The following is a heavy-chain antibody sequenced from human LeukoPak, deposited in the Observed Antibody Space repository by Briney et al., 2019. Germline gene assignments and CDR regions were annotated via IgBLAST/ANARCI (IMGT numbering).Heavy chain of an antibody. CDR1: GYTFTGYY. CDR3: ARDGSRWLQSLVVYYGMDV. Sequence: ASVKVSCKASGYTFTGYYMHWVRQAPGQGLEWMGWINPNSGGTNYAQKFQGRVTMTRDMSISTAYMELSRLRSDDTAVYYCARDGSRWLQSLVVYYGMDVWGQGTTVTVSS. D-gene: IGHD5-24*01. CDR2: INPNSGGT. V-gene: IGHV1-2*02. J-gene: IGHJ6*02.